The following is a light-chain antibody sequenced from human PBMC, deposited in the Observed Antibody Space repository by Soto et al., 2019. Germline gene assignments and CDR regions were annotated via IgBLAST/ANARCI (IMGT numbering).Light chain of an antibody. V-gene: IGLV2-23*02. CDR1: SSDVGSYKL. J-gene: IGLJ3*02. CDR3: CSYACSNTWV. Sequence: QSALTQPASVSGSPGQSITISCSGTSSDVGSYKLVSWYQQHPGKAPKLMISEVTKRPSGISTRFSGSKSGNTASLTISGLQPEDESDYYCCSYACSNTWVFGGGTKLTVL. CDR2: EVT.